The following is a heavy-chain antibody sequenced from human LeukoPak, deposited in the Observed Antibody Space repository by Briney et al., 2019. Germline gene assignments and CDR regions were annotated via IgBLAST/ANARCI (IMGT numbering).Heavy chain of an antibody. Sequence: GGSLTLSCAASGFTFSTYGIHWVRQAQGKGLEWVAFIRYDGSNKYYADSVKGRFTISRDNSKNTVYLQMNSLRVEDTAVYHCAKAAGINIHYFDYWGQGTLVTVSS. J-gene: IGHJ4*02. CDR2: IRYDGSNK. V-gene: IGHV3-30*02. D-gene: IGHD2/OR15-2a*01. CDR3: AKAAGINIHYFDY. CDR1: GFTFSTYG.